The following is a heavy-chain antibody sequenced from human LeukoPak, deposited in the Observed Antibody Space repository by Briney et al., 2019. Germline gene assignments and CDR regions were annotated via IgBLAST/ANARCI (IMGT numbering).Heavy chain of an antibody. D-gene: IGHD2-15*01. Sequence: KSAGSLRLSCAASGFTFSSYSLNWVRQAPGKGLEWISSINTSSSYIYYADSVKGIFTISRDNAKNSLYLQMNSLRAEDTAVYYCAREVGGSCYSGGCWGQGTLVTVSS. V-gene: IGHV3-21*01. J-gene: IGHJ4*02. CDR3: AREVGGSCYSGGC. CDR2: INTSSSYI. CDR1: GFTFSSYS.